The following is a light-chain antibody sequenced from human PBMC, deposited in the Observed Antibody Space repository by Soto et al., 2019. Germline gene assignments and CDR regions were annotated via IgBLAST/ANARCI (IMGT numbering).Light chain of an antibody. CDR2: GAS. CDR1: QGIGTN. J-gene: IGKJ5*01. V-gene: IGKV3D-15*01. CDR3: QQYNYWPIT. Sequence: EIVMTQSPATLSVSPGERATLSCRATQGIGTNLAWYQQRPGQAPRHLIYGASTRATGIPARFSGSASGTEFTLTITSLQSEDFAVYYCQQYNYWPITFGQGTRLEIK.